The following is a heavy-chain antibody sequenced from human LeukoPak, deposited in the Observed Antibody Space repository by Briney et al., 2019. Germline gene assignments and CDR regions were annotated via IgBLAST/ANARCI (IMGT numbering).Heavy chain of an antibody. CDR3: ARDKGNYDGFDP. J-gene: IGHJ5*02. V-gene: IGHV4-61*01. CDR2: IYYSGST. D-gene: IGHD1-7*01. CDR1: GGSVSSGSYY. Sequence: PSETLSLTCTVSGGSVSSGSYYWSWIRQPPGKGLEWIGYIYYSGSTNYNPSLKSRVTISVDTSKNQFSLKLSSVIAADTAVYYCARDKGNYDGFDPWGQGTLVTVSS.